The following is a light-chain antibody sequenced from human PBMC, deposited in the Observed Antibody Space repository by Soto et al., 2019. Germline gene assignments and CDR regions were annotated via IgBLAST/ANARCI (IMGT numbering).Light chain of an antibody. V-gene: IGKV1-39*01. J-gene: IGKJ2*01. CDR2: AAR. CDR1: QSISRN. Sequence: DIQLTQSPSSLSPSVGDRITLSCRASQSISRNLYWYQQMPGKAPSLLIYAARDLQSGVPGRFSGSGSGTEFNLTISSLQPEDLATYYCQQSHSTPYTFGRGTKLEI. CDR3: QQSHSTPYT.